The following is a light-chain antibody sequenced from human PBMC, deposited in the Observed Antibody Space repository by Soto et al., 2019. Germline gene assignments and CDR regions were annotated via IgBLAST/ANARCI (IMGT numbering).Light chain of an antibody. Sequence: AIQLTQSPSSLSASVGDRVTITFRASQGISSALAWYQQKPGKAPKLLIYDASSLESGVPSRFSGSGSGTDFTLTISSLQPEDFATYYCQQFNSYPHEITFGQGTRLEIK. CDR1: QGISSA. J-gene: IGKJ5*01. CDR3: QQFNSYPHEIT. V-gene: IGKV1-13*02. CDR2: DAS.